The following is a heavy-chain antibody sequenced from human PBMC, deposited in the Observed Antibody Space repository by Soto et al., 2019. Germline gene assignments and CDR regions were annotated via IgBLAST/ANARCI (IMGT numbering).Heavy chain of an antibody. J-gene: IGHJ6*02. CDR2: ISYDGSNK. Sequence: GGSLRLSCAASGFTFSSYGMHWVRQAPGKGLEWVAVISYDGSNKYYADSVKGRFTISRDNSKNTLYLQMNSLRAEDTAVYYCAKGILAGYDILTGYSRPLWYYGMDVWGQGTTVTVSS. V-gene: IGHV3-30*18. D-gene: IGHD3-9*01. CDR3: AKGILAGYDILTGYSRPLWYYGMDV. CDR1: GFTFSSYG.